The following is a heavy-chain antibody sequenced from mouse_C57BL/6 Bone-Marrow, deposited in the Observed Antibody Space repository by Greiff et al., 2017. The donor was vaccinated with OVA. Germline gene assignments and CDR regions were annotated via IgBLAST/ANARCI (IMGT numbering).Heavy chain of an antibody. CDR3: ARDGEGAEGYYVVGFDY. Sequence: EVKLVESGGGLVKPGGSLKLSCAASGFTFSSYAMSWVRQTPDKRLEWVATISAGGSYTYYPDNVQGRFTISRANATNHPYLQMSHLKSEDTAMYYWARDGEGAEGYYVVGFDYWGQGTTLTVSS. V-gene: IGHV5-4*01. D-gene: IGHD2-3*01. CDR2: ISAGGSYT. J-gene: IGHJ2*01. CDR1: GFTFSSYA.